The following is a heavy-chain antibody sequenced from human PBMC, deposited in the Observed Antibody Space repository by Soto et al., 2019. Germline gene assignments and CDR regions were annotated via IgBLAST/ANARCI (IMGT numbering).Heavy chain of an antibody. J-gene: IGHJ4*02. CDR1: GDSISSSVW. Sequence: SETLSLTCAVSGDSISSSVWWTWVRQPPGKGLEWIGEVFHTGNTNYNPSLKSRVTMSVDKSTNEFSPKVTSVTAADTAIYYCARKAWVRFDYWGQGALVTVSS. V-gene: IGHV4-4*02. D-gene: IGHD7-27*01. CDR2: VFHTGNT. CDR3: ARKAWVRFDY.